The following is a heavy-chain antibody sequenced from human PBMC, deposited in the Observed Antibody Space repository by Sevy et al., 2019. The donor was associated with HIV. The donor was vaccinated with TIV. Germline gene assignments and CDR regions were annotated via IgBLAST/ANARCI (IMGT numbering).Heavy chain of an antibody. J-gene: IGHJ2*01. D-gene: IGHD2-2*01. CDR2: INPNSGGT. Sequence: ASVKVSCKTSGYSFTGYYMNWVRQAPGQGLEWMGWINPNSGGTNYAQKFQGRVTMTRDTSISTAYMELSRLRSDDTAVYYCARQAGYCTGTSCYPTWWYFDLWGRGTLITVSS. V-gene: IGHV1-2*02. CDR3: ARQAGYCTGTSCYPTWWYFDL. CDR1: GYSFTGYY.